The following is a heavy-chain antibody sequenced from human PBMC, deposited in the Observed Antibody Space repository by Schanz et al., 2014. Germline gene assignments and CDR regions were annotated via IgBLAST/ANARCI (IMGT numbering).Heavy chain of an antibody. J-gene: IGHJ3*01. V-gene: IGHV3-23*04. Sequence: VQLVESGGGVVQPGRSLRLSCAASGFAFRSYAMHWVRQAPGKGLEWVSALTGSGTTTYYADSVKGRFTISRDSSKNTLFLQMNSLRAEDTAVYFCARDGGRDGYNLAFDVWGQGTLXTVSS. CDR1: GFAFRSYA. CDR3: ARDGGRDGYNLAFDV. D-gene: IGHD5-12*01. CDR2: LTGSGTTT.